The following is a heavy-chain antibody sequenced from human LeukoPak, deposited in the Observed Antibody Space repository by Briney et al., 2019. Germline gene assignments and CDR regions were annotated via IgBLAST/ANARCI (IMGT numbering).Heavy chain of an antibody. Sequence: SETLSLTCTVSGGSISSSRFYWGWIRQPPGKGLEWIGYIYYSGSTNYNPSLKSRVTISVDTSKNQFSLKLSSVTAADTAVYYCARRNVYSSSWDYFDYWGQGTLVTVSS. CDR3: ARRNVYSSSWDYFDY. D-gene: IGHD6-13*01. CDR2: IYYSGST. J-gene: IGHJ4*02. V-gene: IGHV4-61*05. CDR1: GGSISSSRFY.